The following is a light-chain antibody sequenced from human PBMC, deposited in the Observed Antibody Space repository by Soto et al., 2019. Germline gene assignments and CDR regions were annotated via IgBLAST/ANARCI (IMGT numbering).Light chain of an antibody. CDR2: ASS. CDR1: QDILSW. Sequence: DIQMTQSPSSVSASVGDTVTITCRASQDILSWLAWYQQKPGEAPRLLIYASSNLQSGVPSRFSGSRSGTDFTLTISSLQPEDFATYYCQQANTFPIPFGPGTRLYIK. CDR3: QQANTFPIP. J-gene: IGKJ3*01. V-gene: IGKV1-12*01.